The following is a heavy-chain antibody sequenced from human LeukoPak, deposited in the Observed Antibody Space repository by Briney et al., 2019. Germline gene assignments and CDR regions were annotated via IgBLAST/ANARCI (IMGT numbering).Heavy chain of an antibody. CDR1: GGSISSYY. CDR3: ARGRRTVAGTRNAFDI. Sequence: SETLALTCTVSGGSISSYYWSWIRQPAGKGLEWIGRIYTSGSTNYNPSLKSRVTMSVDTSKNQFSLKLSSVTAADTAVYYCARGRRTVAGTRNAFDIWGQGTMVTVSP. V-gene: IGHV4-4*07. D-gene: IGHD6-19*01. J-gene: IGHJ3*02. CDR2: IYTSGST.